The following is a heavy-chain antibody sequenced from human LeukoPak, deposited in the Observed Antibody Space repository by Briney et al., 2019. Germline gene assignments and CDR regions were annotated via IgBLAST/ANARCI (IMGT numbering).Heavy chain of an antibody. CDR1: GFIFSDHA. CDR3: ARQMTSTWLFDS. J-gene: IGHJ4*02. Sequence: PGGSLRLSCVASGFIFSDHAFHWVRQSPDKGLEWVALIGSDGTKKYYADSVQGRFTVSRENSKNTLFLQMNTVRADDTAVYFCARQMTSTWLFDSWGQGTLVTVSS. D-gene: IGHD5-12*01. CDR2: IGSDGTKK. V-gene: IGHV3-30*04.